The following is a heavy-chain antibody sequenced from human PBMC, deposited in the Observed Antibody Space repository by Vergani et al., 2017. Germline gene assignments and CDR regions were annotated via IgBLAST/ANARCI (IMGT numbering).Heavy chain of an antibody. CDR2: IYTSGST. J-gene: IGHJ3*01. CDR3: ARDGGEYDKDALDV. CDR1: GGPISRGSYY. Sequence: QVQLQESGPGLVKPSQTLSLTCTVPGGPISRGSYYWSWTRQPAGKGLEWIGRIYTSGSTNYNPSLKSRAIMSVDASKKQFSLKLTSVTAADTAVYYCARDGGEYDKDALDVWGQGTKVTVTS. V-gene: IGHV4-61*02. D-gene: IGHD2-21*01.